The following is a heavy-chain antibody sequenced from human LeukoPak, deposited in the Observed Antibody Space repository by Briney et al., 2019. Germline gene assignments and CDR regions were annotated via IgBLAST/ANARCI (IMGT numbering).Heavy chain of an antibody. V-gene: IGHV4-61*02. CDR3: ARVTGYMVEDFFDY. Sequence: PSQTLSLTCNVTGDSISSGSYYWTWIRQPAGKGLEWIGRTYISGSTNYNPSLKSRVIISIDTSKNQFSLKLRYVTAADTAVYYCARVTGYMVEDFFDYWGQGTLVTVSS. CDR1: GDSISSGSYY. CDR2: TYISGST. J-gene: IGHJ4*02. D-gene: IGHD3-9*01.